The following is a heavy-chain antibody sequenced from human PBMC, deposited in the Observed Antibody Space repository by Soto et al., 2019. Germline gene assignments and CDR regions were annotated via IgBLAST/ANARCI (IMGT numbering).Heavy chain of an antibody. V-gene: IGHV3-48*02. D-gene: IGHD2-8*01. Sequence: VGSLRLSCEASGFTFISYSMNWVRQAPGKGLEWVSYISSSSTTIYYADSVKGRFTISRDDAKNSLYLQMNSLRDEDTAVYYCARDRLGVGYYFDYWGQGTLVT. CDR1: GFTFISYS. CDR3: ARDRLGVGYYFDY. J-gene: IGHJ4*02. CDR2: ISSSSTTI.